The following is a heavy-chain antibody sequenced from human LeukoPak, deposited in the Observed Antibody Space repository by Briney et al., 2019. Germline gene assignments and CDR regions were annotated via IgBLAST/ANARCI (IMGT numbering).Heavy chain of an antibody. CDR1: GYTFTSYG. D-gene: IGHD2-2*01. J-gene: IGHJ4*02. CDR2: ISGYNGNT. Sequence: GASVKLSCEPSGYTFTSYGISWVRQAPGQGLECMGWISGYNGNTNYAQKLQGRVTMTTHTSTSTAYMELRSLRSDDTAVYYCARDPRYRGYCSSTSCHWMDYWGQGTLVTVSS. V-gene: IGHV1-18*04. CDR3: ARDPRYRGYCSSTSCHWMDY.